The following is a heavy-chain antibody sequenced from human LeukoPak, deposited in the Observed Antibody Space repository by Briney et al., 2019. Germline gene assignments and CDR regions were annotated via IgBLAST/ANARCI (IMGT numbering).Heavy chain of an antibody. CDR3: ARRIGSMVRGNNWFDP. V-gene: IGHV4-39*01. J-gene: IGHJ5*02. CDR1: GGSISRSSYY. Sequence: PSETLSLTCTVSGGSISRSSYYWGCIRQPPGKGLEWIGSIYYSGSTYYNPSLKSRVTISVDTSKNQFSLKLSSVTAADTAVYYCARRIGSMVRGNNWFDPWGQGTLVTVSS. D-gene: IGHD3-10*01. CDR2: IYYSGST.